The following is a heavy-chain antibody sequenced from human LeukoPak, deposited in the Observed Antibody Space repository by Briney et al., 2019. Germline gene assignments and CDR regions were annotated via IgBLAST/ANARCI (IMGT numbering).Heavy chain of an antibody. CDR1: GYTFTSYD. D-gene: IGHD3-22*01. Sequence: GASVTVSCKASGYTFTSYDISWVRQATGQGLEWMGWMNPNSGNTGYAQKFQGRVTMTRNTSISTAYMELSSLRSEDTAVYYCARGFGDSTEEYYFDYWGQGTLVTVSS. V-gene: IGHV1-8*01. J-gene: IGHJ4*02. CDR3: ARGFGDSTEEYYFDY. CDR2: MNPNSGNT.